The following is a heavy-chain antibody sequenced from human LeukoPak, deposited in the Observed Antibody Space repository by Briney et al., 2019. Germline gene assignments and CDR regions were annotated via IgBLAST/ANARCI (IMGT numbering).Heavy chain of an antibody. CDR1: GYTFTRHY. D-gene: IGHD5-12*01. CDR2: INPGSGAT. V-gene: IGHV1-46*01. J-gene: IGHJ6*03. Sequence: ASVKVSCKASGYTFTRHYMNWVRQAPGQGLEWMGKINPGSGATGYAQKFQGRVTMTRDTSTSTVYMELTSLRSEDTAVYYCARGRGELFRVATNNYYYYMDVWGKGTTVTVSS. CDR3: ARGRGELFRVATNNYYYYMDV.